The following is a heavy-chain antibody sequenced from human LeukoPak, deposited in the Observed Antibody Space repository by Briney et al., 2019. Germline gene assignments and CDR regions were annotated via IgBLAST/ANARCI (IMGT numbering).Heavy chain of an antibody. D-gene: IGHD1-26*01. CDR3: ARDYRSTFDY. J-gene: IGHJ4*02. CDR2: ISSSGTTI. CDR1: GFTLSTYW. Sequence: QPGGSLRLSCAASGFTLSTYWMSWVRQVPGKGLEWVSYISSSGTTISYTDSVKGRFTISRDNAKNSLYLQMNSLRAEDTAVYYCARDYRSTFDYWGQGTLVTVSS. V-gene: IGHV3-48*04.